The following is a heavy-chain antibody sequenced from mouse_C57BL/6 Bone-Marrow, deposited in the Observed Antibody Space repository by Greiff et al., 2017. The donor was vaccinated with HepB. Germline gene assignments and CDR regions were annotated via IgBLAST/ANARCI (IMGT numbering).Heavy chain of an antibody. Sequence: QVQLKESGAELVKPGASVKISCKASGYAFSSSWMNWVKQRPGKGLEWIGRIYPGDGDTNYNGKFKGKATLTADKSSSTAYMQLSSLTSEDSAVYFCAREGSYAMDYWGQGTSVTVSS. CDR2: IYPGDGDT. CDR3: AREGSYAMDY. V-gene: IGHV1-82*01. CDR1: GYAFSSSW. J-gene: IGHJ4*01.